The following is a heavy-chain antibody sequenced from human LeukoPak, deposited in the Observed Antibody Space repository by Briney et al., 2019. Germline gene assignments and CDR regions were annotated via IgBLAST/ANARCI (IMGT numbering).Heavy chain of an antibody. J-gene: IGHJ4*02. CDR1: GFTFSSYE. V-gene: IGHV3-48*03. CDR2: ISSSGSTI. CDR3: ARAHYYDSSAFDY. D-gene: IGHD3-22*01. Sequence: GGSLRLSCAASGFTFSSYEMNWVRQAPGKGLEWISYISSSGSTIYYADSVKGRFTISRDNAKNSLYLQMNSLRAEDTAVYYCARAHYYDSSAFDYWGQGTLVTVSS.